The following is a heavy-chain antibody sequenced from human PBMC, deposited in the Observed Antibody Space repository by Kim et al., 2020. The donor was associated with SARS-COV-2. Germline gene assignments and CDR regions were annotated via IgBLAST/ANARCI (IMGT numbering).Heavy chain of an antibody. CDR2: ISYDGSNK. J-gene: IGHJ6*02. D-gene: IGHD7-27*01. V-gene: IGHV3-30*18. Sequence: GGSLRLSCAASGFTFSSYGMHWVRQAPGKGLEWVAVISYDGSNKYYADSVKGRFTISRDNSKNTLYLQMNSLRAEDTAVYYCAKDLSGGGYYYYGMDVWGQGTTVTVSS. CDR1: GFTFSSYG. CDR3: AKDLSGGGYYYYGMDV.